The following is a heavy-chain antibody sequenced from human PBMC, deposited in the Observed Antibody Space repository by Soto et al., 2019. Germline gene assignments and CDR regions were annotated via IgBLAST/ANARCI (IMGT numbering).Heavy chain of an antibody. V-gene: IGHV3-30-3*01. D-gene: IGHD3-22*01. CDR1: GFTFSSYA. CDR3: ASALRITMSFDY. CDR2: ISYDGSNK. Sequence: GGSLRLSCAASGFTFSSYAMHWVRQAPGKGLEWVAVISYDGSNKYYADSVKGRFTISRDNSKNTLYLQMNSLRAEDTAVYYCASALRITMSFDYWGQGTLVTVSS. J-gene: IGHJ4*02.